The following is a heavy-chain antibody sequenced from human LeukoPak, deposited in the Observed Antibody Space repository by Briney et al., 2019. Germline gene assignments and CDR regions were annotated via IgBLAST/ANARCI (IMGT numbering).Heavy chain of an antibody. J-gene: IGHJ4*02. CDR3: VRDKLSASTDDVIDY. CDR2: ISNSGNTI. D-gene: IGHD1-1*01. CDR1: GFTFSDYY. V-gene: IGHV3-11*01. Sequence: GGSLRLSCAASGFTFSDYYMSWIRQAPGEGLEWVSYISNSGNTIYYADSVKGRFTISRDNAKNSLYLQMNSLRAEDTAVYYCVRDKLSASTDDVIDYWGQGTLVIISS.